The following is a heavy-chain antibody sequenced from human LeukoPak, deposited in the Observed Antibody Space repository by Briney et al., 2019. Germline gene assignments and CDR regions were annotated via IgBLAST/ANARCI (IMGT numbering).Heavy chain of an antibody. CDR1: GYTFTSYD. V-gene: IGHV1-8*01. D-gene: IGHD2-15*01. CDR3: ARDNVVVVAAKAGFDY. Sequence: GASVKVSCKASGYTFTSYDINWVRQATGQGLEWMGWMNPNSGNTGYAQKFQGRVTMTRNTSISTAYMELSSLRSEDTAVYYCARDNVVVVAAKAGFDYWGQGTLVTVSS. J-gene: IGHJ4*02. CDR2: MNPNSGNT.